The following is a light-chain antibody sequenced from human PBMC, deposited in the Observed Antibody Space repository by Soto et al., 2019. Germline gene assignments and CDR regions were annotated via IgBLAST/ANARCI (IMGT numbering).Light chain of an antibody. CDR3: QQSYSNPRT. V-gene: IGKV1-5*03. CDR1: QTISSW. CDR2: KAS. Sequence: DIQMTQSPSTLSGSVGDRVTLTCRASQTISSWLAWYQQKPGKAPKVLIYKASTLKSGVPSRFSGSGAGTEFTLTISSLQPEDFATYYCQQSYSNPRTFGQGTKVDI. J-gene: IGKJ1*01.